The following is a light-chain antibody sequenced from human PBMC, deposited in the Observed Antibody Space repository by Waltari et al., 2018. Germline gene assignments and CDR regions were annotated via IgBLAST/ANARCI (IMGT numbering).Light chain of an antibody. CDR2: QAN. V-gene: IGLV3-1*01. CDR1: KLGEKY. Sequence: SYELTQQPSVSVSPGQTASITCSGDKLGEKYACWYQPTPGQSPVLFIYQANKRPSGISERFSGSNSGNTATLTISGTQAMDEADYYCQAWDSSTAVFGGGTRLTVL. CDR3: QAWDSSTAV. J-gene: IGLJ3*02.